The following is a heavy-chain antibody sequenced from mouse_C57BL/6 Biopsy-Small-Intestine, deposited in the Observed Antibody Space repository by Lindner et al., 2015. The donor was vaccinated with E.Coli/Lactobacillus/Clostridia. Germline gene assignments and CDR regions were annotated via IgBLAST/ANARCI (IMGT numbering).Heavy chain of an antibody. CDR2: IFPNNGGT. Sequence: VQLQESGPELVKPGASVKISCKTSGYTFTNYNIDWVKQSHGKSLEWIGHIFPNNGGTGYNQKFERKATLTVDKSSSTAYMELHSLTSEDSAVYYCARYYYSNWGDYWGQGTSVTVSS. V-gene: IGHV1-18*01. J-gene: IGHJ4*01. CDR3: ARYYYSNWGDY. D-gene: IGHD2-5*01. CDR1: GYTFTNYN.